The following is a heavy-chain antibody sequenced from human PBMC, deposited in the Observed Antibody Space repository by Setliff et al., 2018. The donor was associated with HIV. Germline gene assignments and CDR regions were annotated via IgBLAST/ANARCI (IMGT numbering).Heavy chain of an antibody. Sequence: PSETLSLTCTVSGGSISSHYWSWIRQAPGKGLQWIGFIHHSVTTSYNPSLKSRVTISLDTSKNQLSLKLTSVTAADTAVYYCARGGTSSNWFDPWGQGTLVTVSS. J-gene: IGHJ5*02. CDR1: GGSISSHY. V-gene: IGHV4-59*11. D-gene: IGHD2-2*01. CDR3: ARGGTSSNWFDP. CDR2: IHHSVTT.